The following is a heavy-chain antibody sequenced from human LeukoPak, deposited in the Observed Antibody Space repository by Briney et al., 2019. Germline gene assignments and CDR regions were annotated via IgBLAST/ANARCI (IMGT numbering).Heavy chain of an antibody. V-gene: IGHV1-8*01. J-gene: IGHJ6*03. CDR2: MNPNSGNT. D-gene: IGHD3-9*01. Sequence: ASVKVSCKASGYTFTSYDINWVRQATGQGLEWMGWMNPNSGNTGYAQKFQGRVTMTRNTSISTAYMELSSLRSEDTAVYYCARGRDDILPGYYPGDYYMDVWGKGTTVTVSS. CDR1: GYTFTSYD. CDR3: ARGRDDILPGYYPGDYYMDV.